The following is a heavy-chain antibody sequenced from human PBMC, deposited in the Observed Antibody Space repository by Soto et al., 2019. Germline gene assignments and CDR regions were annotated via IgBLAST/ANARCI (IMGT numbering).Heavy chain of an antibody. J-gene: IGHJ3*02. D-gene: IGHD6-13*01. Sequence: QVQLVQSGAEVKKPGASVKVSCKASGYTFTSYGISWVRQAPGQGLEWMGWISAYNGNTNYAQKLQGRVTMTTDTSTSTAYMELRSLRSDDTAVYYCACIAAAGTAEGDAFDIWGQGTMVTVSS. CDR2: ISAYNGNT. CDR1: GYTFTSYG. V-gene: IGHV1-18*01. CDR3: ACIAAAGTAEGDAFDI.